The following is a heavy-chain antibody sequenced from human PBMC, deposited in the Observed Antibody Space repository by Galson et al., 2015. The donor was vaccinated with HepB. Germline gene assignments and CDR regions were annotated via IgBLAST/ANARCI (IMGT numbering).Heavy chain of an antibody. D-gene: IGHD3-22*01. Sequence: SVKVSCKASGGTFSSYAISWVRQAPGQGLEWMGGIIPIFGTANYAQKFQGRVTITADESTSTAYMELSSLRSEDTAVYYCARAFKRITMIVVVITPYYYYYGMDVWGQGTTVTVSS. CDR2: IIPIFGTA. J-gene: IGHJ6*02. CDR3: ARAFKRITMIVVVITPYYYYYGMDV. CDR1: GGTFSSYA. V-gene: IGHV1-69*13.